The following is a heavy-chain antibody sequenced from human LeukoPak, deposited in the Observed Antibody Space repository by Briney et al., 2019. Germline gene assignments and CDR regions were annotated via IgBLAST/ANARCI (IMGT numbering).Heavy chain of an antibody. D-gene: IGHD3-10*02. CDR2: ITASSSYV. V-gene: IGHV3-21*01. Sequence: GGSLRLSCAASGFTFSAYNMHWVRRPPGKGLEWVSSITASSSYVFYADSVRGRFTISRDNAEDSLYLQMNSLRAEDTAVYYCAELGITMIGGVWGKGTTVTISS. CDR3: AELGITMIGGV. J-gene: IGHJ6*04. CDR1: GFTFSAYN.